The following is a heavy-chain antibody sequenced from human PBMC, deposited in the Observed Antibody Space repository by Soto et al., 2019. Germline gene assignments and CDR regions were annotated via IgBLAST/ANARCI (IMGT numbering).Heavy chain of an antibody. CDR3: ARTDYDYVWELLS. Sequence: QVQLVQSGAEVKKPGSSVKVSCKASGGTFSSYTISWVRQAPGQGLEWMGRIIPILGIANYAKKFQGRVTITADKSTSTAYMELSSLRSEDTAVYYCARTDYDYVWELLSWGQGTLVTVSS. J-gene: IGHJ4*02. CDR1: GGTFSSYT. V-gene: IGHV1-69*02. CDR2: IIPILGIA. D-gene: IGHD3-16*01.